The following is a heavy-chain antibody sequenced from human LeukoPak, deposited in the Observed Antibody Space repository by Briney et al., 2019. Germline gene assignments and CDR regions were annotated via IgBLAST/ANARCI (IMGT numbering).Heavy chain of an antibody. CDR1: GFTFSDYY. D-gene: IGHD6-13*01. CDR3: AKVAAAAGTVDDAFDI. Sequence: PGGSLRLSCAASGFTFSDYYMSWIRQAPGKGLEWVSYISSSGSTIYYADSVKGRFTISRDNSKNTLYLQMNSLRAEDTAVYYCAKVAAAAGTVDDAFDIWGQGTMVTVSS. J-gene: IGHJ3*02. CDR2: ISSSGSTI. V-gene: IGHV3-11*01.